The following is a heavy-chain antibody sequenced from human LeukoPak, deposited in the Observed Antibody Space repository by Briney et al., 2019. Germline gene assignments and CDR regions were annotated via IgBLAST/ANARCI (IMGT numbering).Heavy chain of an antibody. V-gene: IGHV3-33*01. Sequence: PGRSLRLSCVVSGFTFSRYGVHWVRQAPGKGLEWVALIWYDGSNKYYADSVKGRFTISRDDSKNTLYLQMNSLRAEDTAVYYCARDPGTTSYYFDYWGQGTLVTVSP. J-gene: IGHJ4*02. CDR3: ARDPGTTSYYFDY. CDR1: GFTFSRYG. D-gene: IGHD1-1*01. CDR2: IWYDGSNK.